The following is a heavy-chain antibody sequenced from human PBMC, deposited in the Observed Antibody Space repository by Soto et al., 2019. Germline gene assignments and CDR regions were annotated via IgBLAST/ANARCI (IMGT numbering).Heavy chain of an antibody. CDR1: GFTFRSYV. V-gene: IGHV3-33*05. J-gene: IGHJ4*02. D-gene: IGHD3-16*01. Sequence: QVQLVESGGGVVQPGTSLRLSCGGSGFTFRSYVIHWVRQAPGKGLEWVALTSYDGSNNFYGDSVKGRFTISRHNSRNTVELQMASLRFEDTALYYCARWGTTGGLDVWGQGTLVSVSS. CDR2: TSYDGSNN. CDR3: ARWGTTGGLDV.